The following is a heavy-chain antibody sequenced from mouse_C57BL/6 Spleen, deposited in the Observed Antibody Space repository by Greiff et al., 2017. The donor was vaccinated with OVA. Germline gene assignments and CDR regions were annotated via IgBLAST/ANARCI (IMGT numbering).Heavy chain of an antibody. D-gene: IGHD3-3*01. CDR1: GFTFSDYG. J-gene: IGHJ1*03. CDR2: ISSGSSTI. CDR3: ARSEGFGYFDV. V-gene: IGHV5-17*01. Sequence: DVMLVESGGGLVKPGGSLKLSCAASGFTFSDYGMHWVRQAPEKGLEWVAYISSGSSTIYYADTVKGRFTISRDNAKNTLFLQMTSLRSEDTAMYYCARSEGFGYFDVWGTGTTVTVSS.